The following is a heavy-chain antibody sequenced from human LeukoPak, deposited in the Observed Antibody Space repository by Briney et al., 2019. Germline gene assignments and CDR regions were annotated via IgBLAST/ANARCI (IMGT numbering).Heavy chain of an antibody. Sequence: SETLSLTCAVYGGSFSGYYWSWIRQPPGKGLEWIGEINHSGSTNYNPSLKSRVTISVDTSKNQFSLKLSSVTAADTAVYYCARGKVVAGTPGQNSWDYWGQGTLATVSS. CDR2: INHSGST. CDR3: ARGKVVAGTPGQNSWDY. CDR1: GGSFSGYY. J-gene: IGHJ4*02. V-gene: IGHV4-34*01. D-gene: IGHD6-19*01.